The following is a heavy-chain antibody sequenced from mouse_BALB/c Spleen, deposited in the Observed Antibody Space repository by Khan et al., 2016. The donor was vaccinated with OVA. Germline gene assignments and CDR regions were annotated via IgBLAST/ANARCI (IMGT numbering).Heavy chain of an antibody. CDR3: TSNLTGSFAY. CDR2: ISSDGTYT. J-gene: IGHJ3*01. V-gene: IGHV5-6*01. CDR1: GFTFSNYG. Sequence: EGKLQEHGGDLVKPGGSLKLSCAASGFTFSNYGMSWVRQTPDKRLEWVATISSDGTYTYYPDSVKGRFTISRNNAKNTLYLQMSSLKSEDTAMYYCTSNLTGSFAYWGQGTLVTVSA. D-gene: IGHD4-1*01.